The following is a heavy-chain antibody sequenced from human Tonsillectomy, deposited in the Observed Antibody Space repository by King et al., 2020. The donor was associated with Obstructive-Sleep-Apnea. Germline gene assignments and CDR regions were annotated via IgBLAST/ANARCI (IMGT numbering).Heavy chain of an antibody. V-gene: IGHV3-74*01. CDR1: GFTFSSYW. J-gene: IGHJ2*01. CDR2: INSDGSST. Sequence: VQLVESGGGLVQPGGSLRLSCAASGFTFSSYWMHWVRQAPGKGLVWVSRINSDGSSTSYSDSVKGRFTISRDNAKNTLYLQMNSLRAEDSAVYYWARARQGYFDLWGRGTLVTVSS. CDR3: ARARQGYFDL.